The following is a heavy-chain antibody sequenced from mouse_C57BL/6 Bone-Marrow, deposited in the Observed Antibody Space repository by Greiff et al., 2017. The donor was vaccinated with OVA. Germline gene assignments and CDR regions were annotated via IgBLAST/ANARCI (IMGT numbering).Heavy chain of an antibody. D-gene: IGHD1-1*01. CDR1: GYTFTSYW. V-gene: IGHV1-5*01. Sequence: EVQLQQSGTVLARPGASVKMSCKTSGYTFTSYWMHWVKQRPGQGLEWIGAIYPGNSDTSYNQQFKGKAKLTAVTSDSTAYMELSSLTNEDSAVYYCTKLRWYFDVWGTGTTVTVSS. J-gene: IGHJ1*03. CDR2: IYPGNSDT. CDR3: TKLRWYFDV.